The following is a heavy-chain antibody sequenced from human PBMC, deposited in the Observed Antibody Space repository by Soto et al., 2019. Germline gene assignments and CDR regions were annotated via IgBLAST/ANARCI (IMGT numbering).Heavy chain of an antibody. Sequence: GGSLRLSCAASGFTFSGYAMTWVRQAPGKGLEWVSTISGSGGSTYYADSVTGRFTISRDNSKNTLYLQMNSLRPEDTAIYYCAHLLYSAAYWGQGTLVTVSS. J-gene: IGHJ4*02. CDR3: AHLLYSAAY. D-gene: IGHD2-2*02. CDR1: GFTFSGYA. CDR2: ISGSGGST. V-gene: IGHV3-23*01.